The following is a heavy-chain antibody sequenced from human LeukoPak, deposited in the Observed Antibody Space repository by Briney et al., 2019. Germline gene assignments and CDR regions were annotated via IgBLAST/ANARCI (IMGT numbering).Heavy chain of an antibody. CDR3: ARVSHIVGATKGSFDY. CDR2: ISVYNGNT. V-gene: IGHV1-18*01. CDR1: GYTFTSYG. J-gene: IGHJ4*02. D-gene: IGHD1-26*01. Sequence: ASVKVSCKASGYTFTSYGISWVRQAPGQGLEWMGWISVYNGNTNYAQKLQGRVTMTTDTSTSTAYMELSRLRSDDTAVYYCARVSHIVGATKGSFDYWGQGTLVTVSS.